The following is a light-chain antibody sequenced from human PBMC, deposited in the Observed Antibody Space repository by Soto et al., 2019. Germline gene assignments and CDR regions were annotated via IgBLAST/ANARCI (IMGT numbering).Light chain of an antibody. CDR3: RSYTSGSTYV. J-gene: IGLJ1*01. Sequence: QSALTQPASVSGSPGQSITISCTGTSSDVGSYNLVTWYQHNPGKAPKLLIYDVSKWPSGVSNRFSGSKSGNTASLTIFGLQAEDEADYYCRSYTSGSTYVFGTGTKVTVL. V-gene: IGLV2-23*02. CDR1: SSDVGSYNL. CDR2: DVS.